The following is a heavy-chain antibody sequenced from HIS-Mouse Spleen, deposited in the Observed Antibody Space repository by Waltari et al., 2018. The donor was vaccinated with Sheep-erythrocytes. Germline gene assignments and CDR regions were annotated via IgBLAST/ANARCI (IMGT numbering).Heavy chain of an antibody. V-gene: IGHV3-9*01. CDR2: ISWNSGSL. CDR3: AKDISRNIVVVPAAVGDY. Sequence: VQPGRSLRPSCAASGFSFDEYAMHWVRQAPGKGLEWASGISWNSGSLGYADSVKGRFTISRDNAENSLYLQMNSLRAEDTALYYCAKDISRNIVVVPAAVGDYWGQGTLVTVSS. D-gene: IGHD2-2*01. CDR1: GFSFDEYA. J-gene: IGHJ4*02.